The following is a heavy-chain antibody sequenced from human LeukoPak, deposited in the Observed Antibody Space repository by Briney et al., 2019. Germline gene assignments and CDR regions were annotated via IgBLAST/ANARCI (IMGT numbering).Heavy chain of an antibody. CDR2: ISGSGGST. CDR1: GFTFSSYA. CDR3: AKDEYYYDSSGHRQNAFDI. D-gene: IGHD3-22*01. Sequence: GGSLRLSCAASGFTFSSYAMSWVRQAPGKGLEWVSAISGSGGSTYYADSVKGRFTISRDSSKNTLYLQMNSLRAEDTAVYYCAKDEYYYDSSGHRQNAFDIWGQGTMVTVSS. V-gene: IGHV3-23*01. J-gene: IGHJ3*02.